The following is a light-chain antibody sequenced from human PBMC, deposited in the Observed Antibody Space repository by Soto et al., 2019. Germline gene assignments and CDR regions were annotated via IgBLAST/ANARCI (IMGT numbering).Light chain of an antibody. Sequence: QSALTQPASVSGSPGQSITISCTGTSSDVGGYNYVSWYQQHPGKAPKLMIYDVSNRPSGVSNRFSGSMSGNTASLTISGLQAEDEADYYCSSYTSSSLYVFGTGTKLTVL. CDR3: SSYTSSSLYV. V-gene: IGLV2-14*01. J-gene: IGLJ1*01. CDR2: DVS. CDR1: SSDVGGYNY.